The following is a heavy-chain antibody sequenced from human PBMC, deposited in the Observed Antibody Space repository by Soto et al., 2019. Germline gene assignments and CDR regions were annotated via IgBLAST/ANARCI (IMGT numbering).Heavy chain of an antibody. Sequence: EVQLVESGGGGVQPGGSLRLSCAASGFTFSSLSMKWDSYISSSGETIYYVDSVKGRFTISRDNAKNSLHLQMNSLRDEDTGVYYCAAGGGNHWGQGTLVTVSS. CDR3: AAGGGNH. CDR2: ISSSGETI. J-gene: IGHJ1*01. V-gene: IGHV3-48*02. CDR1: GFTFSSLS. D-gene: IGHD2-15*01.